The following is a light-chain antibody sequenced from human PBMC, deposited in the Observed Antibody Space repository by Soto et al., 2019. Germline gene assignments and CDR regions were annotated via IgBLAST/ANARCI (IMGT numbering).Light chain of an antibody. V-gene: IGKV3D-20*01. CDR3: QQYSSWPLT. Sequence: EIVLTQSPATLSLSPGERATLSCGASQTISVTYLAWYQQKPGLAPRLVISDVSKRASGIPDRFSGSGSGTDFTLTISRLEPGDFAVYYCQQYSSWPLTFGQGTRLEIK. CDR2: DVS. CDR1: QTISVTY. J-gene: IGKJ5*01.